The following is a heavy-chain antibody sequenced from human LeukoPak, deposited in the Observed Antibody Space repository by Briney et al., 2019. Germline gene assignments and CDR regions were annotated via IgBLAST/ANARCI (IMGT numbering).Heavy chain of an antibody. CDR2: IYSNGST. D-gene: IGHD3-9*01. J-gene: IGHJ5*02. V-gene: IGHV4-4*07. Sequence: PSETLTLTCNVSGDSISPYYWNWIRQPAGEGLEWIGRIYSNGSTNYNPSLKSRITMSIDTSKSQFSLKLTSVTAADTAVYYCAGSPVLRFFDWSENWFDPWGQETPVTVSS. CDR3: AGSPVLRFFDWSENWFDP. CDR1: GDSISPYY.